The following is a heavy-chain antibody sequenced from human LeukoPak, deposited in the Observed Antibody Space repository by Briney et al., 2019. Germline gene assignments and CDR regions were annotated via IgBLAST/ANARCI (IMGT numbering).Heavy chain of an antibody. V-gene: IGHV1-69*13. CDR2: IIPIFGTA. CDR3: ATPIELRRYAFDI. Sequence: ASVKVSCKASGGTFSSYAISWVRQAPGQGLEWMGGIIPIFGTANYAQKFQGRVTITADESTSTAYMELSSLRSEDTAVYYCATPIELRRYAFDIWGQGTMVTVSS. CDR1: GGTFSSYA. D-gene: IGHD1-26*01. J-gene: IGHJ3*02.